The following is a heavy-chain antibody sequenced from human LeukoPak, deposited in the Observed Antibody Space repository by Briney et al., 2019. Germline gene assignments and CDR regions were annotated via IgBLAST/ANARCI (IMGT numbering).Heavy chain of an antibody. CDR2: ISQGGRAE. Sequence: GGSLRLSCAASGFTFSSSWMTWVRQAPGKGLEWVADISQGGRAENYVDSVKGRFTISRDNAKNSLYLQMNSLRAEDTAVYYCARDVVISRSSWSPRGGYFDYWGQGTLVTVSS. D-gene: IGHD6-13*01. CDR3: ARDVVISRSSWSPRGGYFDY. J-gene: IGHJ4*02. CDR1: GFTFSSSW. V-gene: IGHV3-7*01.